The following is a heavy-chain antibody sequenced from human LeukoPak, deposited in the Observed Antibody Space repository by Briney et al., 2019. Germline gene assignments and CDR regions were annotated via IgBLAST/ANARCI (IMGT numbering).Heavy chain of an antibody. CDR1: GYTFTSYG. D-gene: IGHD3/OR15-3a*01. Sequence: ASVKVSCKASGYTFTSYGISWVRLAPGQGLEWRGWISAYNGNTNYAQKLQGRVTMTTDTSTSTAYMELRSLRSDDTAVYYCARGKGVLGLEPLYFDYWGQGTLVTVSS. CDR2: ISAYNGNT. V-gene: IGHV1-18*01. J-gene: IGHJ4*02. CDR3: ARGKGVLGLEPLYFDY.